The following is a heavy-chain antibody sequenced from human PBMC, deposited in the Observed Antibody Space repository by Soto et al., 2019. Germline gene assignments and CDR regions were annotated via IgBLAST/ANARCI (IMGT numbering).Heavy chain of an antibody. J-gene: IGHJ5*02. D-gene: IGHD5-18*01. V-gene: IGHV1-24*01. CDR3: ATDMQRQLDWFDP. CDR1: GYTFTGYY. CDR2: FDPEDGET. Sequence: ASVKVSCKASGYTFTGYYMHWVRQAPGQGLEWMGGFDPEDGETIYAQKFQGRVTMTEDTSTDTAYMELSSLRSEDTAVYYCATDMQRQLDWFDPWGQGTLVTV.